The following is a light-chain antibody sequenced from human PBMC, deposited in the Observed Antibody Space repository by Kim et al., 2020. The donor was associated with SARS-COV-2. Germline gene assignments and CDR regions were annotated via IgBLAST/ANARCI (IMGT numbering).Light chain of an antibody. V-gene: IGLV3-1*01. CDR1: KLGDKY. Sequence: VSAGQTASITCSGYKLGDKYACWYQQKPGQSPVLVIYQHNKRPSGIPERFSGSNSGNTATLTISGTQAMDEADYYCQAWDSSTVVFGGGTQLTVL. J-gene: IGLJ2*01. CDR2: QHN. CDR3: QAWDSSTVV.